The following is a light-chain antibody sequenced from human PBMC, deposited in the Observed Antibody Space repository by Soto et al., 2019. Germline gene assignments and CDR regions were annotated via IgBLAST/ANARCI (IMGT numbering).Light chain of an antibody. J-gene: IGKJ1*01. Sequence: EIVMTQSPATLSVSPGERATLSCMTSHSVDSTQLAWYQQKPGQAPRLLIYGASGRATGIPDRFGGSGSGTDFTLTISRLEPEDFAVYYCQHYGDSRTFGQGTKVGIK. V-gene: IGKV3-20*01. CDR3: QHYGDSRT. CDR2: GAS. CDR1: HSVDSTQ.